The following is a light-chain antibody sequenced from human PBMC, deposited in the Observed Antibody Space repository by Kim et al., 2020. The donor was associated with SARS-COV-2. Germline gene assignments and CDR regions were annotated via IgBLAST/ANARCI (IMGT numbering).Light chain of an antibody. CDR3: QQYNNWPCT. CDR2: DAS. J-gene: IGKJ3*01. V-gene: IGKV3-15*01. CDR1: HGIYNN. Sequence: ETVMTQSPATLSLSPGERATLSCRAIHGIYNNLAWYRQKPGQAPRLLIYDASTRAPGVPVRFSGSASGTEFTLTISSLQSEDFAVYYCQQYNNWPCTFGPGTKVDIK.